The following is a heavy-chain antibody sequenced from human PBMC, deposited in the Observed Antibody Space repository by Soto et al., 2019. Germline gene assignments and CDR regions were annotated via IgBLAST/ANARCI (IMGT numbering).Heavy chain of an antibody. V-gene: IGHV1-18*04. J-gene: IGHJ5*02. CDR2: ISAYNGNT. CDR3: ARVRYYYGSGSYLGWFDP. Sequence: QVPLVQSGAEVKKPGASVKVSCKASGYTFTSYGISWVRQAPGQGLEWMGWISAYNGNTNYAQKLQGRVTMTTDTSTSTAYMELRSLRSDDTAVYYCARVRYYYGSGSYLGWFDPWGQGTLVTVSS. D-gene: IGHD3-10*01. CDR1: GYTFTSYG.